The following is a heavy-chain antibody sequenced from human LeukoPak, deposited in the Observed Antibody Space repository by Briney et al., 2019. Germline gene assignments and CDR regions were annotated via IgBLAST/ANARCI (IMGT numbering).Heavy chain of an antibody. Sequence: GASVKVSCKASGYTFTDYYVHWVRQAPGQGLEWMSWINPNSGGTKYAQNFQGRVTMTRDTSISTAYMELSRLRSDDTAVYYCARERREFFDYWGQGTLVTVSS. V-gene: IGHV1-2*02. D-gene: IGHD3-10*01. CDR2: INPNSGGT. J-gene: IGHJ4*02. CDR1: GYTFTDYY. CDR3: ARERREFFDY.